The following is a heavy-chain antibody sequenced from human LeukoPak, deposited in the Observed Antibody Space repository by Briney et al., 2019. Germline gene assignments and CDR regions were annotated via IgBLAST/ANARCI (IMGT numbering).Heavy chain of an antibody. D-gene: IGHD3-10*01. CDR2: IYPGDSDT. Sequence: GESLQISCQGSGYRFTSYWIGWERPMPGKGLEWMGIIYPGDSDTRYSPSFQGQVTISADKSISTAYLQWSSLKASDTAMYYCARLLSYGSGSPFQHWGQGTLVTVSS. J-gene: IGHJ1*01. V-gene: IGHV5-51*01. CDR1: GYRFTSYW. CDR3: ARLLSYGSGSPFQH.